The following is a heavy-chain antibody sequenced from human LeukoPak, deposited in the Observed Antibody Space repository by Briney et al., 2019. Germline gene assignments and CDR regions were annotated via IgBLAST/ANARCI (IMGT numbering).Heavy chain of an antibody. CDR3: ARATSGSYYVY. CDR1: GFTFSAFW. V-gene: IGHV3-74*01. Sequence: PGGSLRLSCAASGFTFSAFWMHWVRQAPGKGLVWVSRINSDGSSTSYADSVKGRFTISRDNAKNTLYLQMNSLRAEDTAVYYCARATSGSYYVYWGQGTLVTVSS. CDR2: INSDGSST. J-gene: IGHJ4*02. D-gene: IGHD1-26*01.